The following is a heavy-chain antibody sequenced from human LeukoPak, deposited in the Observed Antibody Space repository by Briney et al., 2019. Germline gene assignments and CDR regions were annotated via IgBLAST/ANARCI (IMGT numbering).Heavy chain of an antibody. CDR2: ISSSDSPR. D-gene: IGHD3-10*01. CDR3: AKGYHMVRGVIEY. Sequence: GGSLRLSCAASGFTFSDYYMSWIRQAPGKGLEWLSYISSSDSPRFYADSVKGRFTISRDNSKNTLYLQMNSLRAEDTAVYYCAKGYHMVRGVIEYWGQGTLVTVSS. V-gene: IGHV3-11*01. CDR1: GFTFSDYY. J-gene: IGHJ4*02.